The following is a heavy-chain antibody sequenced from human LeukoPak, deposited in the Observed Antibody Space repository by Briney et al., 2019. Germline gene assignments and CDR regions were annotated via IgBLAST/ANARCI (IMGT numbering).Heavy chain of an antibody. CDR3: ARGSLAAAVWFDP. J-gene: IGHJ5*02. D-gene: IGHD6-13*01. CDR2: ISSSGSTI. V-gene: IGHV3-11*01. CDR1: GFTFSDYY. Sequence: GGPLRLSCAASGFTFSDYYMSWIRQAPGKGLEWVSYISSSGSTIYYADSVKGRFTISRDNAKNSLYLQMNSLRAEDTAVYYCARGSLAAAVWFDPWGQGTLVTVSS.